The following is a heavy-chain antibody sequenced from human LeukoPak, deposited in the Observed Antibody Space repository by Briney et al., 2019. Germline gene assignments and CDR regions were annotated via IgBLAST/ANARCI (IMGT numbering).Heavy chain of an antibody. Sequence: GGSLRLSCAASGFTFSSYAMHWVRQAPGKGLEWVAVISYDGSNKYYADSVKGRFTISRDNSKNTLYLQMNSLRAEDTAVYYCARATGEIAADAVDYWGQGTLVTVSS. D-gene: IGHD6-13*01. V-gene: IGHV3-30*01. CDR1: GFTFSSYA. CDR3: ARATGEIAADAVDY. J-gene: IGHJ4*02. CDR2: ISYDGSNK.